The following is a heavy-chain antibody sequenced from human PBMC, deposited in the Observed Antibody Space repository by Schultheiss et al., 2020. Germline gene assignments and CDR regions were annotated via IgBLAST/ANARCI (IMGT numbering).Heavy chain of an antibody. Sequence: GGSLRLSCAASGFTFSSYAMSWVRQAPGKGLEWVSAISGSGGSTYYADSVKGRFTISRDNAKNSLYLQMNSLRAEDTAVYYCARDRSNAARGWFDPWGQGTLVTGSS. CDR3: ARDRSNAARGWFDP. D-gene: IGHD6-6*01. CDR1: GFTFSSYA. J-gene: IGHJ5*02. V-gene: IGHV3-23*01. CDR2: ISGSGGST.